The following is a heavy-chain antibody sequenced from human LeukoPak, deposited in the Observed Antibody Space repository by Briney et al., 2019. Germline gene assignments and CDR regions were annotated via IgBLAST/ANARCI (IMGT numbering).Heavy chain of an antibody. CDR1: GGSFSGYY. V-gene: IGHV4-34*01. Sequence: SETLSLTCAVYGGSFSGYYWSWIRQPPGKGLEWIGEINHSGSTNYNPSLKSRVTISVDTSKNQFSLKLSSVTAADTAVYYCATLGYSGYWGRDYWGQGTLVTVSS. CDR3: ATLGYSGYWGRDY. CDR2: INHSGST. D-gene: IGHD5-12*01. J-gene: IGHJ4*02.